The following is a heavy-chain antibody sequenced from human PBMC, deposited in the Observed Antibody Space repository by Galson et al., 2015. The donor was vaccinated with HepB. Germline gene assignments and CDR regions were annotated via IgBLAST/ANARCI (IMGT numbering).Heavy chain of an antibody. Sequence: TLSLTCAVSGGSLSSSASSWSWIRQPPGKGLEWIGYIHYSGGTYSNPSLKSRVTISIDTSKNQFSLRLSSVSAADTAVYYCARGKRRYYSGSGSYYGDLDSWGQGTLVTVSS. V-gene: IGHV4-30-4*07. CDR3: ARGKRRYYSGSGSYYGDLDS. D-gene: IGHD3-10*01. J-gene: IGHJ4*02. CDR1: GGSLSSSASS. CDR2: IHYSGGT.